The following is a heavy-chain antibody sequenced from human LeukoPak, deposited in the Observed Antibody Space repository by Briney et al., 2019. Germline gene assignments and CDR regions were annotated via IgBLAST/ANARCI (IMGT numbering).Heavy chain of an antibody. CDR3: ARQSRRGTNSLIDY. J-gene: IGHJ4*02. CDR1: GGSFSGYY. D-gene: IGHD1-1*01. Sequence: SETLSLTCAVYGGSFSGYYWSWIRQPPGKGLEWIGEINHSGSTNYNPSLKSRVTISVDTSKNQFSLKLSSVTAADTAVYYCARQSRRGTNSLIDYWGQGTPVTVSS. CDR2: INHSGST. V-gene: IGHV4-34*01.